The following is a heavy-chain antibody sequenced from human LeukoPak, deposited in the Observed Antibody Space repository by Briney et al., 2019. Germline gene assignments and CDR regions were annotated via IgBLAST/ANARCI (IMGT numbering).Heavy chain of an antibody. Sequence: ASVKVSCKASGYTFTDYYMHWVRQAPGQGLEWMGWINPNSGGTNYAQKFQGRVTMTRDTSISTAYMELSRLRSDDTAVYYCARMVDGDYGSDYWGQRTLVTVSS. CDR1: GYTFTDYY. CDR2: INPNSGGT. V-gene: IGHV1-2*02. D-gene: IGHD4-17*01. CDR3: ARMVDGDYGSDY. J-gene: IGHJ4*02.